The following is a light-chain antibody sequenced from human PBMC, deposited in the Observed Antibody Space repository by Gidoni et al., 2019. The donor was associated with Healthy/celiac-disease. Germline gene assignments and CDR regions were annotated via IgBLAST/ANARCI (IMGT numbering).Light chain of an antibody. CDR1: QSVSSSY. Sequence: DIVLPQSPGTLSLSPGERATNSCRASQSVSSSYVAWYQQKPGQAPRLLIYGASSRATGIPDRFSGSGSGTDFTLTISRLEPEDFAVYYCQYYGSSPPVTFGQGTQLEIK. CDR3: QYYGSSPPVT. V-gene: IGKV3-20*01. J-gene: IGKJ5*01. CDR2: GAS.